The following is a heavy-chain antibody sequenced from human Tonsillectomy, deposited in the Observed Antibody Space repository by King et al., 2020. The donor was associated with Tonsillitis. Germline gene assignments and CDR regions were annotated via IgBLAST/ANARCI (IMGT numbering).Heavy chain of an antibody. V-gene: IGHV4-39*01. Sequence: QLQESGPGLVKPSETLSLTCTVSGGSITSSTYYYWGWIRQPPGKGLEWIGCIYYSGSTYYNPSHKSRVTISVDTSKNQFSLRLSSVTAADTAVYYGARHTMADYGDSDDWGQGTLVTVSS. D-gene: IGHD4-17*01. CDR2: IYYSGST. J-gene: IGHJ4*02. CDR1: GGSITSSTYYY. CDR3: ARHTMADYGDSDD.